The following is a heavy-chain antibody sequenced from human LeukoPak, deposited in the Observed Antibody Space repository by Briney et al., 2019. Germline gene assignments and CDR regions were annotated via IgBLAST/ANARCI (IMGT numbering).Heavy chain of an antibody. CDR1: GGSISSGSYY. D-gene: IGHD4-11*01. J-gene: IGHJ4*02. CDR2: IYTSGST. CDR3: AISVGDDYSNYAHFDY. Sequence: SETLSLTCTVSGGSISSGSYYWSWIRQPAGKGLEWIGRIYTSGSTNYNPSLKSRVTISVDTSKNQFSLKLSSVTAADMAVYYCAISVGDDYSNYAHFDYWGQGTLVTVSS. V-gene: IGHV4-61*02.